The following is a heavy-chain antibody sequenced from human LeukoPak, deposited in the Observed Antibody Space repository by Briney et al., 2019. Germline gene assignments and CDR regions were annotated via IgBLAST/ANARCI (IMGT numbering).Heavy chain of an antibody. CDR2: IYYSGST. CDR3: ARARRYSSSWYDY. Sequence: SETLSLTCTVSGDSISSSSYYWGWIRQPPGKGLEWIGYIYYSGSTNFNPSLKSRVTISVDTSKNQFSLKLSSVTAADTAEYYCARARRYSSSWYDYWGQGTLVTVSS. J-gene: IGHJ4*02. D-gene: IGHD6-13*01. CDR1: GDSISSSSYY. V-gene: IGHV4-61*05.